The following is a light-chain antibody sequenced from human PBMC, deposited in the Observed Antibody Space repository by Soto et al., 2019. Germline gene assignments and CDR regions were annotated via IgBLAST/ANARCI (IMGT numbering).Light chain of an antibody. CDR3: QQRNTWPPVT. V-gene: IGKV3-11*01. CDR1: PSVTNF. J-gene: IGKJ5*01. Sequence: EIVLTQSPATLSLSPGERATLSCRASPSVTNFLAWYQQKPRQAPRLLIYGAFNRATGIPARFSGSGSGTDFTLTISSLEPEDSAIYYCQQRNTWPPVTFGQGTRLEIK. CDR2: GAF.